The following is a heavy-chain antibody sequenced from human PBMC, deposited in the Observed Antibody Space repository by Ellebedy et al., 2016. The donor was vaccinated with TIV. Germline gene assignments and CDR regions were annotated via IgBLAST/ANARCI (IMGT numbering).Heavy chain of an antibody. J-gene: IGHJ4*02. Sequence: MPSETLSLTCSVSGGSVSSTRYYWAWIRQPPGKGLEYIGYIYYNGNTDYNPSLKSRVTISLDMSKNQFSLKLTSVTAADTAVYYCARSGGYYDYWGQGTLVTVSS. D-gene: IGHD1-26*01. CDR2: IYYNGNT. V-gene: IGHV4-61*01. CDR3: ARSGGYYDY. CDR1: GGSVSSTRYY.